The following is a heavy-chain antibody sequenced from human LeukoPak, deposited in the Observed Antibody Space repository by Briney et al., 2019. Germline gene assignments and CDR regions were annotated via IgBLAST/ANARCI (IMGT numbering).Heavy chain of an antibody. V-gene: IGHV3-49*04. D-gene: IGHD3-22*01. J-gene: IGHJ4*02. CDR2: IRSQSYGEMT. Sequence: GGSLRLSCTGSGFSFGDFALSWVRQAPGKGLELVGLIRSQSYGEMTYYAASLTGRFSLSRDNSKSIPYLRMSSLKTEDIAVYYCSLWREDLTGYYPLDFWGQGTLVSVSS. CDR3: SLWREDLTGYYPLDF. CDR1: GFSFGDFA.